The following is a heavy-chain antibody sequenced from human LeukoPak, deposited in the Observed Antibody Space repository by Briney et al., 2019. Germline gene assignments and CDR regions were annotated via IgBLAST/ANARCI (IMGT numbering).Heavy chain of an antibody. D-gene: IGHD1-26*01. V-gene: IGHV4-59*01. Sequence: PSETLSLTCTVSGASINSYYWSWLRQPPGKGLEWLGYVSYSGDTDYNPSLKSRVTISADMSKNHFSLRLSSVTAADTAIYYCAKYGVGSTYFDNWGQGTLVTVSS. CDR2: VSYSGDT. CDR3: AKYGVGSTYFDN. J-gene: IGHJ4*02. CDR1: GASINSYY.